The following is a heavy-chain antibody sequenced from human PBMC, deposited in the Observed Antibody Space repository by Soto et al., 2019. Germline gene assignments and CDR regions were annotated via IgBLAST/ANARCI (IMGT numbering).Heavy chain of an antibody. V-gene: IGHV4-31*03. Sequence: QVQLQESGPGLVKTSQTLSLTCTMSGGSIRSGSYYWSWIRQHAGQGLEWIGYIYYSGTTYYNPSLKTRLFISVDTSKNQFTLRLSSVTAADTAVYYCAREGGDGVDYWGQGTPVTVSS. CDR3: AREGGDGVDY. J-gene: IGHJ4*02. D-gene: IGHD3-16*01. CDR1: GGSIRSGSYY. CDR2: IYYSGTT.